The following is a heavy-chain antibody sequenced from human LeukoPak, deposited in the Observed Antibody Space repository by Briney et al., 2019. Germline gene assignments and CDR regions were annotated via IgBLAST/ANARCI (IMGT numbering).Heavy chain of an antibody. Sequence: GGSLRLSCTTSGFTFRSSSFNWVRQAPGKGLEWVSSINNIASHIYYADSVRGRFTISRDNAKNSVSLQMNNLRAEDTAVYYCTRDAIQYLRYGYFDSWGQGILVTVSS. CDR3: TRDAIQYLRYGYFDS. CDR2: INNIASHI. V-gene: IGHV3-21*01. D-gene: IGHD2/OR15-2a*01. CDR1: GFTFRSSS. J-gene: IGHJ4*02.